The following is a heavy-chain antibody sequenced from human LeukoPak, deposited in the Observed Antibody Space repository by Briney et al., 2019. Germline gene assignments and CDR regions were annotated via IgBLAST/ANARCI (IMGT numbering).Heavy chain of an antibody. CDR3: ATDLGLITMVRGVLDY. J-gene: IGHJ4*02. V-gene: IGHV1-24*01. Sequence: WASVKVSCKASGYTFTGYYMHWVRQAPGKGLEWMGGFDPEDGETIYAQKFQGRVTMTEDTSTDTAYMELSSLRSEDTAVYYCATDLGLITMVRGVLDYWGQGTLVTVSS. D-gene: IGHD3-10*01. CDR2: FDPEDGET. CDR1: GYTFTGYY.